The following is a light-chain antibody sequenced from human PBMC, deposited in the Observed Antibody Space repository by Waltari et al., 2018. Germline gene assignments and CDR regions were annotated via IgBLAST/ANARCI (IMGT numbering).Light chain of an antibody. Sequence: QPVLTQPPPASGTPRQRVTLSCSAGRSHIRPHSVNWYQQLPGTAPKLLIFTNVHRPSGVPDRFSGSKSGTSASLAISGLQSEDEADYYCAAWDDSLNIWVFGGGTKLTVL. CDR2: TNV. V-gene: IGLV1-44*01. J-gene: IGLJ3*02. CDR1: RSHIRPHS. CDR3: AAWDDSLNIWV.